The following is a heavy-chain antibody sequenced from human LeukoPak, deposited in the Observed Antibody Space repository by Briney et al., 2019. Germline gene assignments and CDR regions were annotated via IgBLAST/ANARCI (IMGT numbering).Heavy chain of an antibody. D-gene: IGHD2-2*01. Sequence: GGSLRLSCAASGFTFSSYWMSWVRQAPGKGLEWVANIKQDGSEKYYVDSVKGRFTISRDNAKNSLYLQMNSLRAEDTAVYYCARDSPNLCSSTSCSIWGQGTLVTVSS. J-gene: IGHJ4*02. CDR1: GFTFSSYW. V-gene: IGHV3-7*01. CDR3: ARDSPNLCSSTSCSI. CDR2: IKQDGSEK.